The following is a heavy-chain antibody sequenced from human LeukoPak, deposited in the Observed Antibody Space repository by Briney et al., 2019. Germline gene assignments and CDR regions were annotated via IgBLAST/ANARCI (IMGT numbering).Heavy chain of an antibody. CDR2: IWFDGSNK. V-gene: IGHV3-33*06. CDR1: GFTFNNYG. Sequence: GGSLRLSCAASGFTFNNYGIHWVRRAPGKGLEWVAVIWFDGSNKFYADTMKGRLTISRDNSKNMVYLQMNSLRAGDTAVYYCAKDGGHGDSKDAFDIWGQGTLVTVSA. J-gene: IGHJ3*02. D-gene: IGHD3-16*01. CDR3: AKDGGHGDSKDAFDI.